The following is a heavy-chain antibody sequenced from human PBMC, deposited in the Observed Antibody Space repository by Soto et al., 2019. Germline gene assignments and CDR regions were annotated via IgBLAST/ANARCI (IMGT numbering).Heavy chain of an antibody. CDR3: ARDLKMVRGVILFSYGMDV. D-gene: IGHD3-10*01. CDR1: GGSISSGDYY. CDR2: IYYSGST. V-gene: IGHV4-30-4*01. J-gene: IGHJ6*02. Sequence: SETLSLTCTVSGGSISSGDYYWSWIRQPPGKGLEWIGYIYYSGSTYYNPSLKSRVTISVDTSKNQFSLKLSSVTAADTAVYYCARDLKMVRGVILFSYGMDVWGQGTTVTVSS.